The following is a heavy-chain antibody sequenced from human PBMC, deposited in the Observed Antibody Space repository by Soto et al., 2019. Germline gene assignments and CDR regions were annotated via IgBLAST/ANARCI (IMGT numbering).Heavy chain of an antibody. J-gene: IGHJ6*02. CDR2: INTNTGNP. Sequence: QVPLVQSGSELKKPGASVKVSCKASGYTFTSYAMNWVRQAPGQGLEWMGWINTNTGNPTYAQGFTGRFVFSLDTSVNTACLQGCRLRVEDTAVYYCARDGPPLWSGYPKYYYYGMDVWGQGTTVTVSS. V-gene: IGHV7-4-1*01. CDR3: ARDGPPLWSGYPKYYYYGMDV. CDR1: GYTFTSYA. D-gene: IGHD3-3*01.